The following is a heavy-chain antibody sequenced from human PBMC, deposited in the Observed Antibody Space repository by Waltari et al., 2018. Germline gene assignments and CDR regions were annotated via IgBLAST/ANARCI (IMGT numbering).Heavy chain of an antibody. CDR3: ARTRGLLVAATPSYYFDY. D-gene: IGHD2-15*01. CDR2: IIPIFGTA. V-gene: IGHV1-69*01. Sequence: QVQLVQSGAEVKKPGSSVKVSCKASGGTFSSYAISWVRQAPGQGLEWMGGIIPIFGTANYAQKCQGRVTITADESTSTAYMELSSLRSEDTAVYYCARTRGLLVAATPSYYFDYWGQGTLVTVSS. CDR1: GGTFSSYA. J-gene: IGHJ4*02.